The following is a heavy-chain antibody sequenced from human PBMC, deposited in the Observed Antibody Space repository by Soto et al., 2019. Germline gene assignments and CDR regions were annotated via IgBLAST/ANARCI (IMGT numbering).Heavy chain of an antibody. CDR2: XXXXGSFT. V-gene: IGHV3-74*01. J-gene: IGHJ4*02. CDR3: ARVGGGSGNFDY. Sequence: APGEGLVXXXXXXXXGSFTRFADSVKGRFTISRDNAKNTLYLQMNSLRADDTAVYYCARVGGGSGNFDYWGQGTLVTVSS. D-gene: IGHD3-10*01.